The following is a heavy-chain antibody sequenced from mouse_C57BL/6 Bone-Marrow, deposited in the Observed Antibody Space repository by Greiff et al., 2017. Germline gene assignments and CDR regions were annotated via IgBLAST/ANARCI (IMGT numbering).Heavy chain of an antibody. CDR2: FHPYNDDT. CDR3: ARYYYGSSWGAMDY. D-gene: IGHD1-1*01. CDR1: GYTFTTYP. J-gene: IGHJ4*01. V-gene: IGHV1-47*01. Sequence: QVQLKESGAELVKPGASVKMSCKASGYTFTTYPIEWMKQNHGKSLEWIGNFHPYNDDTKYNEKFKGKATLTVEKSSSTVYLELSRLTSDDSAVYYCARYYYGSSWGAMDYWGQGTSVTVSS.